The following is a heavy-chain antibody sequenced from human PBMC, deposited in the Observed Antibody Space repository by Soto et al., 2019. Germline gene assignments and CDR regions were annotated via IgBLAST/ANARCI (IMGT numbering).Heavy chain of an antibody. Sequence: QVQLQESGPGLVKPSETLSLTCTVSGGSVSSGSHYWSWIRQPPGKGLEWIGYIYYSGGTNYNPSLKSRVIISVDTSKNQFSLKLSSVTAADTAVYYCARGYYGSGSGGYYFDYWGQGTLVTVSS. J-gene: IGHJ4*02. CDR2: IYYSGGT. CDR1: GGSVSSGSHY. CDR3: ARGYYGSGSGGYYFDY. D-gene: IGHD3-10*01. V-gene: IGHV4-61*01.